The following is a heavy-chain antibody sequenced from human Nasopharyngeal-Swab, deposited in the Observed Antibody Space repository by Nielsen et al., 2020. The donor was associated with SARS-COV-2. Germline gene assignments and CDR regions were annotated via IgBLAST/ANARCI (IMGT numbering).Heavy chain of an antibody. CDR2: IDEDGGEK. Sequence: GESLKISCAASGFIFNNYWMSWVRQAPGKGLEWVANIDEDGGEKYYVDSVKGRFTVSRDNAKNSLYLQMSSLRADDTAVYFCARAAGPGTTDYWGQGTLVTVSS. D-gene: IGHD1-7*01. J-gene: IGHJ4*02. CDR3: ARAAGPGTTDY. V-gene: IGHV3-7*01. CDR1: GFIFNNYW.